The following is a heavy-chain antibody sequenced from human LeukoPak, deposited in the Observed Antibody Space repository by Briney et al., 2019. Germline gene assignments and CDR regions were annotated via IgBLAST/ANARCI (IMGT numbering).Heavy chain of an antibody. CDR3: ARYCNGDTCDGALDL. V-gene: IGHV3-74*01. J-gene: IGHJ3*01. CDR1: GFTFSSYA. Sequence: GGSLRLSCAASGFTFSSYAMSWVRQAPGKDLVWVSRIDSDASRTNYADSVKGRFTISRDNVKNMVYLQMSSLTVEDTAVYYCARYCNGDTCDGALDLWGQGTLVTVSS. CDR2: IDSDASRT. D-gene: IGHD2-15*01.